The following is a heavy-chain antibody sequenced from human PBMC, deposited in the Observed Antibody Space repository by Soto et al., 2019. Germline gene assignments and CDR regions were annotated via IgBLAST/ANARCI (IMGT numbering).Heavy chain of an antibody. CDR2: INPSGGST. J-gene: IGHJ4*02. D-gene: IGHD3-22*01. V-gene: IGHV1-46*01. CDR1: GYIFTNHY. CDR3: ARADYYDSSGFYYDC. Sequence: QVQLVQSGTEVKKPGASVKVSCKASGYIFTNHYIPWVRQAPGQGLEWMGIINPSGGSTNYLQKFQGRITMTRDTSTSTVYMELSSLRSEDTAVYFCARADYYDSSGFYYDCWGQGTLVTVSS.